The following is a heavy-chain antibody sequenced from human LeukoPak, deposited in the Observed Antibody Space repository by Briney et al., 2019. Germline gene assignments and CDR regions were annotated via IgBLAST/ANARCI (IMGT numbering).Heavy chain of an antibody. J-gene: IGHJ4*02. V-gene: IGHV4-39*07. CDR2: IYYSGST. D-gene: IGHD3-3*01. CDR3: ARSEWRSASDY. Sequence: PSETLSLTCTVSGDSFSSNSYYWAWIRQPPGKGLEWIGNIYYSGSTYYGPSLKSRVTISVDTSRNQFSLKLSSVTAADTAVYYCARSEWRSASDYWGQGTLVTVSS. CDR1: GDSFSSNSYY.